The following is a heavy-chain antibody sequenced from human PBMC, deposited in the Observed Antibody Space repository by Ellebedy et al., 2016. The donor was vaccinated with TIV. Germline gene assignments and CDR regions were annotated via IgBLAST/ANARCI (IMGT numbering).Heavy chain of an antibody. CDR1: GFSFNNGW. D-gene: IGHD1-26*01. Sequence: PGGSLRLSCSSSGFSFNNGWMNWVRQSPGKGPEWVGRIKSESEGGTTDYAAPVKGRFTISRDDLQNILYLQMNNLTIADTGVYYCSTYTVGDDSWGQGTLVIVSS. CDR3: STYTVGDDS. CDR2: IKSESEGGTT. V-gene: IGHV3-15*01. J-gene: IGHJ1*01.